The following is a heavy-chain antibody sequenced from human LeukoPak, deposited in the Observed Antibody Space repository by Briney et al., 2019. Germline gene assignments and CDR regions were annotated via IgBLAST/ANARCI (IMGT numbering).Heavy chain of an antibody. CDR1: GGSISSYY. CDR3: ARVRGSSGSYEYYHYMDV. Sequence: SETLSLTCTVSGGSISSYYWGWIRQPAGKGLEWIGRIYTSGSTNYNPSLKSRVTMSVDTSKKQFSLKLSSVTAADTAVYYCARVRGSSGSYEYYHYMDVWGKGTTVTISS. CDR2: IYTSGST. D-gene: IGHD1-26*01. V-gene: IGHV4-4*07. J-gene: IGHJ6*03.